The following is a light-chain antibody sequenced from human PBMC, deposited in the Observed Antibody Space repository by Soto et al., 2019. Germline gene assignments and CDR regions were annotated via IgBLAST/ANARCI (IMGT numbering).Light chain of an antibody. J-gene: IGKJ5*01. V-gene: IGKV3-15*01. CDR2: GAS. CDR3: QQYKNWPL. Sequence: EIVLTQSPATLSLSPGERVTLSCRTSHSVNSHVAWYQQKPGQAPRLLLYGASTRATGIPVRFSGSGFGTEFTLTISSLQSEDFAVYYCQQYKNWPLFGQGTRLENK. CDR1: HSVNSH.